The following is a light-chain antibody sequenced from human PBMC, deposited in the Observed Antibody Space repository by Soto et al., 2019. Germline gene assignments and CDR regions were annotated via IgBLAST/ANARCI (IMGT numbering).Light chain of an antibody. Sequence: QSALTQPASVSGSPGPSITISCTGTSSDVGGYNYVSWYQQHPGKAPKLMIYEVSNRPSGVSNRFSGSKSGNTASLTISGLQAEDEADYYCSSYTSSSTVFGGGTKVTVL. CDR3: SSYTSSSTV. CDR2: EVS. CDR1: SSDVGGYNY. J-gene: IGLJ3*02. V-gene: IGLV2-14*01.